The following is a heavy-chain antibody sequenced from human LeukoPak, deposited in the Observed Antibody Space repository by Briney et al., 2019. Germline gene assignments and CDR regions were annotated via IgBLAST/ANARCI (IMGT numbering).Heavy chain of an antibody. V-gene: IGHV1-2*02. Sequence: ASVKVSCKASGYTFTGYYINWVRQAPGQAPEWVGWVNPNTGGTRYAQKFQGRVTMTRDTSITTAFMELRGLTFDDTAVFYCVREAGPLDWGQGTLVTVSS. J-gene: IGHJ4*02. CDR1: GYTFTGYY. CDR2: VNPNTGGT. CDR3: VREAGPLD.